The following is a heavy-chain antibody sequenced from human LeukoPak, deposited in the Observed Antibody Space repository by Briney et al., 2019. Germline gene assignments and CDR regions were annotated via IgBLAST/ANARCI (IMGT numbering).Heavy chain of an antibody. CDR2: ITSSSTV. J-gene: IGHJ4*02. Sequence: GGSLRLSCATSGFTFSNYSMNWVRQAPGKGLEWVSYITSSSTVYYAGSVKGRFTISRDNAKNSLFLQMNSLRAEDTAVYYCARDYCSGPKCYFIDYWGQGALVTVSS. CDR1: GFTFSNYS. CDR3: ARDYCSGPKCYFIDY. D-gene: IGHD2-15*01. V-gene: IGHV3-48*04.